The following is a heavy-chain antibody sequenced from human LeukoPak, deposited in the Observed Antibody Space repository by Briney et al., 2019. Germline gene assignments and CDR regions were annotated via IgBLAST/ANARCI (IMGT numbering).Heavy chain of an antibody. CDR3: TSHAAFDP. V-gene: IGHV3-15*01. J-gene: IGHJ5*02. Sequence: PGGSLRLSCAASGFTFNNAWMNWVRQAPGKGLEWVGRIKSKNVGGTTDYAAPVKGRFTISRDDSRNTVYLQMNSLKIEDTAVYYCTSHAAFDPWGQGTLVTVSS. CDR2: IKSKNVGGTT. CDR1: GFTFNNAW.